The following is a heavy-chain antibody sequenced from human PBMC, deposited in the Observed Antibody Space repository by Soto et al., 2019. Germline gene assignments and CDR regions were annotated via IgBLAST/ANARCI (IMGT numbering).Heavy chain of an antibody. D-gene: IGHD3-22*01. CDR2: INHSGST. J-gene: IGHJ4*02. V-gene: IGHV4-34*01. CDR1: GGSFSGYY. CDR3: ARGFRVDYYDSSGYAPSFDY. Sequence: QVQLQQWGAGLLKPSETLSLTCAVYGGSFSGYYWSWIRQPPGKGLEWIGEINHSGSTNYNPSLKSRDTISVDTSKNQFSLKLSSVTAADTAVYYCARGFRVDYYDSSGYAPSFDYWGQGTLVTVSS.